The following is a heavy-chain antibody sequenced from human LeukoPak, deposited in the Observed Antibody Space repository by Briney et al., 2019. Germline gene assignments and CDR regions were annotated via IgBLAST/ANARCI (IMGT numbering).Heavy chain of an antibody. CDR3: AKGYCSGGTCYSYDY. CDR2: INPSGGST. CDR1: GYTFTMYY. Sequence: ASVKVSFTASGYTFTMYYMHWVRQAPGQGLERMGIINPSGGSTSYAQKFQGRVTMTRDTSTSTVYMELNSLRSEDTAVYYCAKGYCSGGTCYSYDYWGQGTLVTVSS. J-gene: IGHJ4*02. V-gene: IGHV1-46*01. D-gene: IGHD2-15*01.